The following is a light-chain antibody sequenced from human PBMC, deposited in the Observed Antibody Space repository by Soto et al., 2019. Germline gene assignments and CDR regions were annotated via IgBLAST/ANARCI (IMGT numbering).Light chain of an antibody. J-gene: IGKJ1*01. Sequence: EIVLTQSPGTLSLSPGERATLSCRASQSVSSSYLAWSQQNPGQAPRLLIYGASIRATGIPDRFSGSGSGTDFTLTISRMEPEDFAVYYCQQYGSSRTFGQGTKVEIK. CDR2: GAS. V-gene: IGKV3-20*01. CDR1: QSVSSSY. CDR3: QQYGSSRT.